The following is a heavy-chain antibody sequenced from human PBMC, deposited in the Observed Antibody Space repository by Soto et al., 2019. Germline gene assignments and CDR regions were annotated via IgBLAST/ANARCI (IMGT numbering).Heavy chain of an antibody. CDR3: ARGVAKDYDILTGYYFTGGWFDP. CDR2: IYHSGST. V-gene: IGHV4-4*02. J-gene: IGHJ5*02. D-gene: IGHD3-9*01. Sequence: QVQLQESGPGLVKPSGTMSLTCAVSSGSISSSNWWSWVRQPPGKGLEWIGEIYHSGSTNYNPSLKSRVTISVDKSKNQFSLKLSSVTAADTAVYYCARGVAKDYDILTGYYFTGGWFDPCGQGTLVTVSS. CDR1: SGSISSSNW.